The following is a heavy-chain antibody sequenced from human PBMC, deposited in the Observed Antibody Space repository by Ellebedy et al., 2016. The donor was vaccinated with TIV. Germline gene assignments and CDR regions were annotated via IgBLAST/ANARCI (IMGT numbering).Heavy chain of an antibody. J-gene: IGHJ3*01. CDR1: GFNFFTSA. CDR2: ILVNNGYT. V-gene: IGHV1-58*02. D-gene: IGHD3-16*01. CDR3: ARDYDYLWGI. Sequence: SVKVSXKASGFNFFTSAIQWVRQARGQRLEWIGWILVNNGYTNYAQKFEDRVTITRDMSTSIAYMELRSLRSDDTAVYYCARDYDYLWGIWGQGTMVTVSS.